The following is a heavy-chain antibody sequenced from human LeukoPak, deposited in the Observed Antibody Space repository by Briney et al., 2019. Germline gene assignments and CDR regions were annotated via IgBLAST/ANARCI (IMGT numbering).Heavy chain of an antibody. CDR3: ARDYYYGSGSYASFDY. CDR1: GFTFSSYW. Sequence: PGGSLRLSCAASGFTFSSYWMSWVRQAPGKGLEWVANIKQDGSEKYYVDSVKGRFTISRDNAKNSLYLQMNSLRAEDTAVYYCARDYYYGSGSYASFDYWGQGTLVTVSS. CDR2: IKQDGSEK. J-gene: IGHJ4*02. D-gene: IGHD3-10*01. V-gene: IGHV3-7*01.